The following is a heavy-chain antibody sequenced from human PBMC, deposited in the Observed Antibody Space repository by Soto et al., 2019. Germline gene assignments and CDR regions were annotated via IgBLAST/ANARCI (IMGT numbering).Heavy chain of an antibody. CDR1: GFTFSNYG. CDR3: ARDQSASNPLGDA. Sequence: PGGSLRLSCAASGFTFSNYGMHWVRQAPGKGLEWVAVIWYDGGYKYADSVKGRFTISRDNSKNTLYLQMNSLRVEDTAVYYCARDQSASNPLGDAWGQGTLLTVSS. D-gene: IGHD3-16*01. J-gene: IGHJ5*02. CDR2: IWYDGGYK. V-gene: IGHV3-33*01.